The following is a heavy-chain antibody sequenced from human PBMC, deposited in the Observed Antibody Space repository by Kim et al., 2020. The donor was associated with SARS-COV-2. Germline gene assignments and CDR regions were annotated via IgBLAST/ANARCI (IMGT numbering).Heavy chain of an antibody. Sequence: ASVKVSCKASGYTFTSHAINWVRQAPGQGLDWLGWINTNTGNPTNAQGFTGRFVFSLDTSVSTAYLQISSLKAEDTAVYYCARVGLAAAGRLLLYYGMDVWGQGTTVSVSS. D-gene: IGHD6-13*01. CDR3: ARVGLAAAGRLLLYYGMDV. J-gene: IGHJ6*02. CDR1: GYTFTSHA. V-gene: IGHV7-4-1*02. CDR2: INTNTGNP.